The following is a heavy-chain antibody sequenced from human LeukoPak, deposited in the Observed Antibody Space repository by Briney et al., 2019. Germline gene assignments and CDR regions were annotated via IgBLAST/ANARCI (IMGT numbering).Heavy chain of an antibody. J-gene: IGHJ5*02. CDR1: GFTFDDYG. Sequence: GGSLGLSCAASGFTFDDYGMSWVRQAPGKGLEWGSGIRNGGSTGYADSVKGLFTISRDNAKNSLYLQMNSLRAEDTALYYCAREGHYDSSRFDPWGQGTLVTVSS. D-gene: IGHD3-22*01. CDR2: IRNGGST. CDR3: AREGHYDSSRFDP. V-gene: IGHV3-20*04.